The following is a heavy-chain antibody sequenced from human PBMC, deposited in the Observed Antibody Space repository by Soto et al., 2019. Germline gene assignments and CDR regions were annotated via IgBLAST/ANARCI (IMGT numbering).Heavy chain of an antibody. J-gene: IGHJ4*02. D-gene: IGHD3-3*01. V-gene: IGHV1-18*01. Sequence: QVQLVQSGAEVKKPGASVKVSCKASGYTFTSYGISWVRQAPGQGLEWMGWISAYNGNTNYAQKLQGRVTMTTDTSTSTAYMELRSLRSDDTAVYYCATASTKLRFLEWDLFDYWGQGTLVTVSS. CDR2: ISAYNGNT. CDR3: ATASTKLRFLEWDLFDY. CDR1: GYTFTSYG.